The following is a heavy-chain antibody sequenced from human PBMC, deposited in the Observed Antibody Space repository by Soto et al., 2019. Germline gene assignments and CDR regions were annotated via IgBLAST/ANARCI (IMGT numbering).Heavy chain of an antibody. Sequence: VASVKVSCKASGGTFSSYTISWVRQAPGQGLEWMGRIIPILGIANYAQKFQGRVTITADKSTSTAYMELSSLRSEDTAVYYCAREGCSGGSCYSGYYYYYMDVWGKGTTVTVSS. CDR2: IIPILGIA. CDR3: AREGCSGGSCYSGYYYYYMDV. D-gene: IGHD2-15*01. CDR1: GGTFSSYT. J-gene: IGHJ6*03. V-gene: IGHV1-69*04.